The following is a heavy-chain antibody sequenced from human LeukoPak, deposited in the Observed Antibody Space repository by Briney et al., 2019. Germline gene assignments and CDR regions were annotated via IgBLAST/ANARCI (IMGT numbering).Heavy chain of an antibody. CDR3: ARDKGRGWYGVIDY. Sequence: GASVKVSCTASGSTFTSYGISWVRQAPGQGLEWKGWISANNGNTNYAQKLQGRVTMTTDTSTSTAYMELRSLRSDDTAVYYCARDKGRGWYGVIDYWGQGTLVTVSS. D-gene: IGHD6-19*01. J-gene: IGHJ4*02. V-gene: IGHV1-18*01. CDR2: ISANNGNT. CDR1: GSTFTSYG.